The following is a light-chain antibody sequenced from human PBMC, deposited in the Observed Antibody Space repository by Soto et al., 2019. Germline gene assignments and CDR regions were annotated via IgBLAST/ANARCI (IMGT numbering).Light chain of an antibody. J-gene: IGLJ2*01. CDR1: SSDVGGYNF. V-gene: IGLV2-14*03. CDR2: DVD. Sequence: QSALTQPASVSGSPGQSITISCTGTSSDVGGYNFVSWYQQHPGKAPGLMIFDVDNRPSGVSTRFSGSKSGNTASLTISGLPAEDQADYYGWPYSGSSTIVVFGRGTKLTVL. CDR3: WPYSGSSTIVV.